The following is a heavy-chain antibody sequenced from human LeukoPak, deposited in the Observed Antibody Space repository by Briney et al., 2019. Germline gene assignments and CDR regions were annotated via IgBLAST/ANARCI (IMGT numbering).Heavy chain of an antibody. J-gene: IGHJ5*02. V-gene: IGHV6-1*01. Sequence: SQTLSLTCAISGDSVSSNSAAWNWIRQSPSRGLEWLGRTYYRSKWNIEYAVSVKSRITINPDTSRNQFSLQLSSVTPEDAAVYYCAGRGSYYNTWGQGTLVTVSS. CDR1: GDSVSSNSAA. CDR3: AGRGSYYNT. D-gene: IGHD1-26*01. CDR2: TYYRSKWNI.